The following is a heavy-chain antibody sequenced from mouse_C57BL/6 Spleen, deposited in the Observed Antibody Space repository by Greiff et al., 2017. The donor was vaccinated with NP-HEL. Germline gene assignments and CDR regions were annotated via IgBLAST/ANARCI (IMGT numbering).Heavy chain of an antibody. CDR2: ISDGGSYT. J-gene: IGHJ3*01. V-gene: IGHV5-4*03. CDR3: ARRSGTDPWFAY. CDR1: GFTFSSYA. Sequence: EVQVVESGGGLVKPGGSLKLSCAASGFTFSSYAMSWVRQTPEKRLEWVATISDGGSYTYYPDNVKGRFSISRDNAKNNLYLQMSHLKSEDTAMYYCARRSGTDPWFAYWGQGTLVTVSA. D-gene: IGHD4-1*01.